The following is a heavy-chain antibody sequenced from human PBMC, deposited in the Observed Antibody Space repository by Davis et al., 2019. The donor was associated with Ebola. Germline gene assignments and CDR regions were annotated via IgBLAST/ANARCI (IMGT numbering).Heavy chain of an antibody. CDR3: ARDLHHYGSGNYFDY. J-gene: IGHJ4*02. D-gene: IGHD3-10*01. CDR1: GYTFTSYG. CDR2: ISAYNGNT. V-gene: IGHV1-18*01. Sequence: AASVKVSCKASGYTFTSYGISWVRQAPGQGLEWMGWISAYNGNTNYVQKLQGRVTMTTDTSTSTAYMELRSLRSDDTAVYYCARDLHHYGSGNYFDYWGQGTLVTVSS.